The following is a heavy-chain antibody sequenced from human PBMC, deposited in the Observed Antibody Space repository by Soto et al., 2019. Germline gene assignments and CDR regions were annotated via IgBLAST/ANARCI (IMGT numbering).Heavy chain of an antibody. V-gene: IGHV3-64D*08. CDR1: GFTFSSYA. CDR2: ISSNGGST. Sequence: PGGSLRLSCSASGFTFSSYAMHWVRQAPGKELEYVSAISSNGGSTYYADSVKGRFTISRDNSKNTLYLQMSSLRAEDSAVYYCVKERRRSSGYPYCCDYWGQGTLVTVSS. D-gene: IGHD3-22*01. J-gene: IGHJ4*02. CDR3: VKERRRSSGYPYCCDY.